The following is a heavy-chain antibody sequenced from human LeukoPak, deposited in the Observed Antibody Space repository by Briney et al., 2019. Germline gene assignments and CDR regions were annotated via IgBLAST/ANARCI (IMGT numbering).Heavy chain of an antibody. D-gene: IGHD3-22*01. CDR2: ISYDGSNK. CDR3: AKDVGYYDSSGYDY. V-gene: IGHV3-30*18. Sequence: PGGSLRLSCAASGFTFSSYGMHWVRQAPGKGLEWVAVISYDGSNKYYADSVKGRFPISRDNSKNTLYLQMNSLRAEDTAVYYCAKDVGYYDSSGYDYWGQGTLVTVSS. J-gene: IGHJ4*02. CDR1: GFTFSSYG.